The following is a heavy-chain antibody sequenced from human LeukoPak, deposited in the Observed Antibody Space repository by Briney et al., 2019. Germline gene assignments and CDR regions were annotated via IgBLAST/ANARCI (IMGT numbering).Heavy chain of an antibody. Sequence: GGSLRLSCAASGFTFSSYSMNWVRQAPGKGLEWVSSISSSSSYIYYADSVKGRFTISRDNAKNSLYLQMNSLRAEDTAVYYRARDKTAAGTSWFDPWGQGTLVTVSS. V-gene: IGHV3-21*01. CDR2: ISSSSSYI. J-gene: IGHJ5*02. D-gene: IGHD6-13*01. CDR3: ARDKTAAGTSWFDP. CDR1: GFTFSSYS.